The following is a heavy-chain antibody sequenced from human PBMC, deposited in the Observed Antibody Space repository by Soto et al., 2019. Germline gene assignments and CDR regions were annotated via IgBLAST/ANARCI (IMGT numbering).Heavy chain of an antibody. D-gene: IGHD3-16*02. J-gene: IGHJ4*02. CDR3: ASMITFGGVIAPRFDY. V-gene: IGHV4-31*03. CDR2: IHYSGST. CDR1: GGSISSGGYY. Sequence: QVQLQESGPGLVKPSQTLSLTCTVSGGSISSGGYYWSWIRQHPGKGMEWIGYIHYSGSTYYNPSLKSRVTISVDTSKNQFSLKLSSVTAADTAVYYCASMITFGGVIAPRFDYWGQGTLVTVSS.